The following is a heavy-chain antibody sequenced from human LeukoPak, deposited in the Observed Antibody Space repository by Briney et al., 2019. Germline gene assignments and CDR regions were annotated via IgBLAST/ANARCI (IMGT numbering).Heavy chain of an antibody. Sequence: SETLSLTCTVSGGSISSYYWSWIRQPPGKGLEWIGTIYYSGSTYYNPSLKSRVTISVDTSKNRFSLKVRSVTAADTAVYYCARERDFYDSSGSPSYWGQGTLVIVSS. V-gene: IGHV4-39*07. CDR3: ARERDFYDSSGSPSY. D-gene: IGHD3-22*01. J-gene: IGHJ4*02. CDR2: IYYSGST. CDR1: GGSISSYY.